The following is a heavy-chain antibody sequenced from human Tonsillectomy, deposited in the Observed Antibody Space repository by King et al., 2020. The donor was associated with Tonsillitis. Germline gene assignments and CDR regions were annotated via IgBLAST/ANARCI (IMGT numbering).Heavy chain of an antibody. CDR1: GFSFGSHA. CDR2: VVASGIST. J-gene: IGHJ4*02. Sequence: VQLVESGGGLAQPGYSLRLSCAASGFSFGSHAMSWVRQAPGKGLEWVCAVVASGISTYYADAVKGRFTISRDNTKNTLYLQMDSLRPEDTAVYDCAKGLGYSENYFDHWGQGNLVTVSS. D-gene: IGHD3-16*01. CDR3: AKGLGYSENYFDH. V-gene: IGHV3-23*04.